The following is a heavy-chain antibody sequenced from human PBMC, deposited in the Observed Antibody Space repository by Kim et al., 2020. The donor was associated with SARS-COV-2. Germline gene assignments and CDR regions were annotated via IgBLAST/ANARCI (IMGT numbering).Heavy chain of an antibody. CDR2: ISAYNGNT. CDR3: ARAPVEAWLRQNYYGMDV. J-gene: IGHJ6*02. V-gene: IGHV1-18*01. D-gene: IGHD5-12*01. Sequence: ASVKVSCKASGYTFTSYGISWVRQAPGQGLEWMGWISAYNGNTNYAQKLQGRVTMTTDTSTSTAYMELRSLRSDDTAVYYCARAPVEAWLRQNYYGMDVWGQGTTVTVSS. CDR1: GYTFTSYG.